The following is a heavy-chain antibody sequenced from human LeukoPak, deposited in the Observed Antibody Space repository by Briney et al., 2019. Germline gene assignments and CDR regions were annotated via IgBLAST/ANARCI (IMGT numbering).Heavy chain of an antibody. D-gene: IGHD3-16*01. CDR3: ARDKLGLYFDY. V-gene: IGHV4-61*08. CDR2: IYYSGST. Sequence: PSETLSLTCTVSGGSISSGGYYWSWIRQHPGKGLEWIGYIYYSGSTNYNPSLKSRVTISVDTSKNQFSLKLSSVTAADTAVYYCARDKLGLYFDYWGQGTLVTVSS. J-gene: IGHJ4*02. CDR1: GGSISSGGYY.